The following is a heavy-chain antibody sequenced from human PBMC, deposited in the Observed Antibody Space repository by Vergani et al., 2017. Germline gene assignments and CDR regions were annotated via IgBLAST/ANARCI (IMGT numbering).Heavy chain of an antibody. CDR1: GFTFINYR. CDR3: AKDHLYFDY. Sequence: EVQLVESGGGLVKPGGSLRLSCAASGFTFINYRMNWVRQAPGKGLEWVSSISSSSSYIYYADSVKGRFTISRDNAKNSLYLQLNNLRAEDTAVYYCAKDHLYFDYWGQGTLVTVSS. V-gene: IGHV3-21*04. CDR2: ISSSSSYI. J-gene: IGHJ4*02.